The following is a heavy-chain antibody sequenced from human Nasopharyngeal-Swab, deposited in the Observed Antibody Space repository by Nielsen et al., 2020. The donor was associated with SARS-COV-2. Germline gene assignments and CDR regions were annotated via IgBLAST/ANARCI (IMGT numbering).Heavy chain of an antibody. J-gene: IGHJ5*02. Sequence: SETLSLTCTVSGGSISSSSYYWGWIRQPPGKGLEWIGSIYYSGSTYYNPSLKSRVTISVDTSKNQFSLKLSSVTAADTAVYYCARQIWLRFSWFDPWGQGTLVPVSS. CDR2: IYYSGST. D-gene: IGHD5-12*01. CDR1: GGSISSSSYY. V-gene: IGHV4-39*01. CDR3: ARQIWLRFSWFDP.